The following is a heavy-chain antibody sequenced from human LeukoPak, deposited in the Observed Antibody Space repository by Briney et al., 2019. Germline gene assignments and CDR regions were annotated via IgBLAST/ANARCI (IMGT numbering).Heavy chain of an antibody. CDR1: GFTFSSYW. CDR2: INQDESEK. V-gene: IGHV3-7*03. D-gene: IGHD2-8*01. CDR3: ASEDIVLMVYAIGPYFDY. Sequence: GGSLRLSCAASGFTFSSYWMSWVRQAPGKGLEWVANINQDESEKYYVDSVKGRFTISRDNAKNSLYLQMNSLRAEDTAVYYCASEDIVLMVYAIGPYFDYWGQGTLVTVSS. J-gene: IGHJ4*02.